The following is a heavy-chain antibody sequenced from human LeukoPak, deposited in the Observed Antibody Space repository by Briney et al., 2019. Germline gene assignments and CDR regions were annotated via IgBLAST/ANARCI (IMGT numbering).Heavy chain of an antibody. Sequence: SETLSLTCAVYGGSFSGYYWSWIRQPPGKGLEWIGEINHSGSTNYNPSLTSRVTISVDTSKNQFSLRLSSVTAADTAVYYCARRPAPLIVVAVAATSYNWFDPWGQGTLVTVSS. CDR1: GGSFSGYY. CDR2: INHSGST. J-gene: IGHJ5*02. CDR3: ARRPAPLIVVAVAATSYNWFDP. D-gene: IGHD2-15*01. V-gene: IGHV4-34*01.